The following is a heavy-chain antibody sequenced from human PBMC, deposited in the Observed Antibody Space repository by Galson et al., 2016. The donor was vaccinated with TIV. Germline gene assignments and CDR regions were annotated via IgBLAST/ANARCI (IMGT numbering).Heavy chain of an antibody. Sequence: SVKVSCKASGNTVTTYFIHWVRQAPGQGLEWMGTIDPSGGTPTYSQTFQDRVTMTRDTSASTVYMDLRSLRTDDTAVYYCARDKSGGKYWGLPDHWGQGTLVSVSS. CDR3: ARDKSGGKYWGLPDH. J-gene: IGHJ4*02. V-gene: IGHV1-46*01. CDR1: GNTVTTYF. CDR2: IDPSGGTP. D-gene: IGHD7-27*01.